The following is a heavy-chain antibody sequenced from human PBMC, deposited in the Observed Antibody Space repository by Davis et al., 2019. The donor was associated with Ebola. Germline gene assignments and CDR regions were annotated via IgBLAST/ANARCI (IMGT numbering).Heavy chain of an antibody. CDR1: EYTFTGHY. CDR3: ARDPYYYDSSGYYYPFDY. CDR2: INPNSGGT. D-gene: IGHD3-22*01. V-gene: IGHV1-2*06. J-gene: IGHJ4*02. Sequence: ASVKVSCKASEYTFTGHYIHWVRQAPGQGLDWMGRINPNSGGTNYAQKFQGRVTMTRDTSISTAYMELSRLRSDDTAVYYCARDPYYYDSSGYYYPFDYWGQGTLVTVSS.